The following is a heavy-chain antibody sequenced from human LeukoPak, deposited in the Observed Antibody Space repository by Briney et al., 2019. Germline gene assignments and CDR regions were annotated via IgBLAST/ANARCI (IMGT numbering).Heavy chain of an antibody. CDR2: IYYTGST. V-gene: IGHV4-39*01. D-gene: IGHD6-13*01. CDR1: GGSISGGKDF. J-gene: IGHJ4*02. Sequence: KPSETLSPTCAVSGGSISGGKDFWGWIRQSPGKGLEWIGSIYYTGSTYYNPSLKSRVTISVDTSKSEFSLMVHSVTAADTAMYHCARRGITYSTSFFDSWGQGTLVTVAS. CDR3: ARRGITYSTSFFDS.